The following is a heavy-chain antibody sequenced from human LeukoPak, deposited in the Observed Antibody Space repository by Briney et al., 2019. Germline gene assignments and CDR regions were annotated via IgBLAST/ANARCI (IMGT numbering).Heavy chain of an antibody. Sequence: PSETLSLTCAVYGGSFSGYYWRWIRQPPAKGLAWIGGVHHSVRDNFIPPLKSGFTISIDTSKNQFSLKLGAVTAADTAVYYCARVVAAACTNALGDYGGQGTLVTVSS. D-gene: IGHD6-13*01. V-gene: IGHV4-34*01. CDR2: VHHSVRD. J-gene: IGHJ4*02. CDR1: GGSFSGYY. CDR3: ARVVAAACTNALGDY.